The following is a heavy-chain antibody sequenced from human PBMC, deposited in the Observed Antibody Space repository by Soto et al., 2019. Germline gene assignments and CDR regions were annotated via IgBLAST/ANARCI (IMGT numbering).Heavy chain of an antibody. J-gene: IGHJ5*02. CDR1: GGSISSGGYY. V-gene: IGHV4-31*03. CDR2: IYYGGCA. CDR3: ARVGGINWFDP. Sequence: QVQLQESGPGLVKPSQTLSLTCTVSGGSISSGGYYWSWIRQHPGKGLAGIGYIYYGGCAYYNPSLKSRVTTSVDTSKNQFSLKLSSVTAADTAVYYCARVGGINWFDPWGQGTLVTVSS. D-gene: IGHD6-25*01.